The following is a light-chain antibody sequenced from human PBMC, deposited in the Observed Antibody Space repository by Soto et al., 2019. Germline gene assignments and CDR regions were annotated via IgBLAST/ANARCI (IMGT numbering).Light chain of an antibody. V-gene: IGKV1-5*03. CDR3: QQYNRYPLT. Sequence: DIQMSQSPSTLSASVGDRVIITCRASQSINTWLAWFQQKPGKAPKVLIYKASTLESGVPSGFSGSGSGTAFTLTISSLQPDDFATYYCQQYNRYPLTFGGGTKVEIK. CDR1: QSINTW. J-gene: IGKJ4*01. CDR2: KAS.